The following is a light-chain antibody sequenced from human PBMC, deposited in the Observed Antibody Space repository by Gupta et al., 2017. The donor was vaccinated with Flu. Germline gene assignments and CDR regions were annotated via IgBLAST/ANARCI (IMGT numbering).Light chain of an antibody. V-gene: IGLV2-8*01. CDR3: NAYAGSVL. CDR1: SSDVGDYTY. J-gene: IGLJ2*01. CDR2: EVS. Sequence: SALTQPPSASGSPGQSVTISCTGTSSDVGDYTYVSWYQQHPGKAPKLMIYEVSKRPSGVPDRFSGSKSGNTASLTVAGRQAEDEDVYYCNAYAGSVLFGGGTKLTVL.